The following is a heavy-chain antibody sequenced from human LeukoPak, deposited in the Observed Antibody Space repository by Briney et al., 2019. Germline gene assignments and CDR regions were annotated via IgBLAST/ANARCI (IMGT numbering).Heavy chain of an antibody. CDR2: ISGYNGNT. Sequence: ASVKVSCKASGYTFTSYGISWVRQAPGQGLEWMGWISGYNGNTKYAQKFQGRVTMTTDTSTSTAYMELRSLRSDDTAVYYCARERAEGYCSGGSCYSPYYYMDVWGKGITVTISS. CDR1: GYTFTSYG. V-gene: IGHV1-18*01. D-gene: IGHD2-15*01. J-gene: IGHJ6*03. CDR3: ARERAEGYCSGGSCYSPYYYMDV.